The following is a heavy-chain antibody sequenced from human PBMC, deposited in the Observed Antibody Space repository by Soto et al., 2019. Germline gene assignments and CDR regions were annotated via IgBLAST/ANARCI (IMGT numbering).Heavy chain of an antibody. CDR2: IYYSGST. Sequence: PSETLSLTCTVSGGSISSSSYYWGWIRQPPGKGLEWIGSIYYSGSTYYNPSLKSRVTISVDTSKNQFSLKLSSVTAADTAVYYCARDTRSGYYFRPGKYYYYGMDVWGQGTTVTVSS. V-gene: IGHV4-39*02. D-gene: IGHD3-3*01. CDR1: GGSISSSSYY. J-gene: IGHJ6*02. CDR3: ARDTRSGYYFRPGKYYYYGMDV.